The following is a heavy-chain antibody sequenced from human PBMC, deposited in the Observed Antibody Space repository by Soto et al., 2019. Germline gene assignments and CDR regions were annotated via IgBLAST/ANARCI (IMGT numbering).Heavy chain of an antibody. Sequence: QMQLVQSGPEVKKPGTSVKVSCKTSGFTFSNSAMQWVRQARGQRLEWIGWIVVGSGDTNYAQKFQERVTITRDMSTRTAYMELSSLRSEDTAVYYCAAALGVVAGPDENYWGQGTLVTVSA. J-gene: IGHJ4*02. CDR2: IVVGSGDT. D-gene: IGHD6-19*01. V-gene: IGHV1-58*02. CDR3: AAALGVVAGPDENY. CDR1: GFTFSNSA.